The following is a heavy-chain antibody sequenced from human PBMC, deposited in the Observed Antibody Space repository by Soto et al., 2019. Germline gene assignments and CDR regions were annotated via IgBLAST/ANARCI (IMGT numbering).Heavy chain of an antibody. D-gene: IGHD2-21*01. Sequence: QVQMVESGGGLVQPGRSLRLTCTASGFNFNRFAIHWVRQAPGKGLEWVAVISYDGNNEYVAVPLRDRFAISRDNSQNTVFFQIDDVRVEDTARYCASDPSTPYWRGPEDHWGQGSLVIVS. CDR3: SDPSTPYWRGPEDH. CDR1: GFNFNRFA. CDR2: ISYDGNNE. V-gene: IGHV3-30*09. J-gene: IGHJ4*02.